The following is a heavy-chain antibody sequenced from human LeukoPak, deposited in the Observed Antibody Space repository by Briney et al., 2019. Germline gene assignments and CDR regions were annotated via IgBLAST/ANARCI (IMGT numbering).Heavy chain of an antibody. CDR3: AAGYDSSGYPVGDY. J-gene: IGHJ4*02. CDR1: GFTFSSYG. D-gene: IGHD3-22*01. CDR2: IRYDGSNK. V-gene: IGHV3-30*02. Sequence: QSGGSLRLSCAASGFTFSSYGMHWVRQAPGKGLEWVAFIRYDGSNKYYADSVKGRFTISRDNSKNTLYLQMNSLRAEDTAVYYCAAGYDSSGYPVGDYWGQGTLVTVSS.